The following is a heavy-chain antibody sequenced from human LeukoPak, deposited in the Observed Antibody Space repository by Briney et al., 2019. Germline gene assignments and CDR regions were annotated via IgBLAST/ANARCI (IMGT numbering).Heavy chain of an antibody. CDR1: GGSFSGYY. CDR3: AISAAGYFDY. Sequence: NPSETLSLTCAVYGGSFSGYYWSWFRQPPGKGLEWIGEINHSGSTNYNPSLKSRVTISVDTSKNQFSLKLSSVTAADTAVYYCAISAAGYFDYWGQGTLVTVSS. D-gene: IGHD6-13*01. J-gene: IGHJ4*02. V-gene: IGHV4-34*01. CDR2: INHSGST.